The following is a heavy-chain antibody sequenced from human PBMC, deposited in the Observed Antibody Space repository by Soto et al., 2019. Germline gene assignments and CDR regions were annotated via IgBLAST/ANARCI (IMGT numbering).Heavy chain of an antibody. D-gene: IGHD3-16*01. CDR3: ARLMSPRARIYYYYGMDV. Sequence: GESLKISCKGSGYSFTSYWIGWVRQMPGKGLEWMGIIYPGDSDTRYSPSFQGQVTISADKSISTAYLQWSSLKASDTAMYYCARLMSPRARIYYYYGMDVWGQGTTVTVS. V-gene: IGHV5-51*01. CDR1: GYSFTSYW. J-gene: IGHJ6*02. CDR2: IYPGDSDT.